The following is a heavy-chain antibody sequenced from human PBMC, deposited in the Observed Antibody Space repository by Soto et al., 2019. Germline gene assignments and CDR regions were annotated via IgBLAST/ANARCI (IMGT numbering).Heavy chain of an antibody. V-gene: IGHV3-23*01. CDR1: GFTFSSYA. Sequence: PGGSLRLSCAASGFTFSSYAMSWVRQGPGKGLEWVSGISGNGGRTYYADSVKGRFTISRDNSKNKLYLQMNSLRVEDTAVYYCARDISGYVWGSYRFFDYWGQGTPVTVSS. CDR3: ARDISGYVWGSYRFFDY. J-gene: IGHJ4*02. CDR2: ISGNGGRT. D-gene: IGHD3-16*02.